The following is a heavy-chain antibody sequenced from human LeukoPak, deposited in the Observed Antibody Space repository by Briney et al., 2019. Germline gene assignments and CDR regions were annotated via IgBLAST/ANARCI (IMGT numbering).Heavy chain of an antibody. J-gene: IGHJ4*02. CDR1: GFTFSSSW. V-gene: IGHV3-7*01. CDR3: VRDRGWQQFDF. Sequence: PGGSLRLSCAASGFTFSSSWMTWVRQSPGKGLDRVANINPDGTEPYLADSVKGRFTISRDNARNSLFLQMNSLRVVDTAVYYCVRDRGWQQFDFWGQGALVTVSS. D-gene: IGHD5-24*01. CDR2: INPDGTEP.